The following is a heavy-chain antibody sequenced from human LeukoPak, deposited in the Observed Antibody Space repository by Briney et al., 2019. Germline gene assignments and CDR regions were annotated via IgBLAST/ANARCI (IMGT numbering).Heavy chain of an antibody. CDR3: ARGRQLHLGELFPFAEFFQH. Sequence: ASVKLSCKASGYTFTGYYIHWVRQAPGQGLEWMAWINPNGGGTKSAQKFQGRVIMTRDTSISTAYMELSSLSSDDTAVYYCARGRQLHLGELFPFAEFFQHWGQGTLVTVFS. J-gene: IGHJ1*01. CDR2: INPNGGGT. CDR1: GYTFTGYY. D-gene: IGHD3-16*01. V-gene: IGHV1-2*02.